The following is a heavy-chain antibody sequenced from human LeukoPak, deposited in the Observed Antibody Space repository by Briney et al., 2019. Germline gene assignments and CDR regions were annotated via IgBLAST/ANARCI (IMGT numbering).Heavy chain of an antibody. CDR2: ISDSGGTR. CDR1: GFTFSSYA. D-gene: IGHD1-7*01. CDR3: ARWNSNWFDP. Sequence: HPGGSLRLSCAASGFTFSSYAMSWVRQAPGKGLEWVSVISDSGGTRYYADSVKGRFTISRDNSKNTLDLQMNSLTAEDTAVYYCARWNSNWFDPWGQGTLVTVSS. J-gene: IGHJ5*02. V-gene: IGHV3-23*01.